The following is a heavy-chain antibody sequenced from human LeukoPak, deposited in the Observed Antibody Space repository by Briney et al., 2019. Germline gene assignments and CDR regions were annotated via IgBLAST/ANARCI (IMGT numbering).Heavy chain of an antibody. CDR1: GYTFTSNY. J-gene: IGHJ4*02. CDR3: ARVRSTVTLFDY. CDR2: IIPIFGTA. Sequence: ASVKVSCKAFGYTFTSNYMHWVRQAPGQGPEWMGGIIPIFGTANYAQKFQGRVTITADKSTSTAYMELSSLRSEDTAVYYCARVRSTVTLFDYWGQGTLVTVSS. D-gene: IGHD4-17*01. V-gene: IGHV1-69*06.